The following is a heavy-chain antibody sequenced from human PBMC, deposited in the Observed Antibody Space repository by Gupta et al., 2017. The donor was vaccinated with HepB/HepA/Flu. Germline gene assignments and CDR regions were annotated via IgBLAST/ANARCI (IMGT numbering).Heavy chain of an antibody. J-gene: IGHJ5*02. V-gene: IGHV4-39*01. CDR1: GGSISSSSYY. CDR2: IYYSGST. CDR3: ARHPFTRIAGAVNNWFDP. D-gene: IGHD6-19*01. Sequence: QLQLQESGPGLVKPSETLSLTCTVSGGSISSSSYYWGWIRQPPGKGLEWIGSIYYSGSTYYNPSLKSRVTISVDTSKNQFSLKLSSVTAADTAVYYCARHPFTRIAGAVNNWFDPWGQGTLVTVSS.